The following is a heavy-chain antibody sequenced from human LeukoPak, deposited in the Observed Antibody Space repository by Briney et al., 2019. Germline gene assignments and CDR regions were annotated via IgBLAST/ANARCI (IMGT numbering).Heavy chain of an antibody. CDR1: GYTFTSYG. V-gene: IGHV1-18*01. CDR3: ARDRRLVSYSDY. J-gene: IGHJ4*02. CDR2: ISAYNGNT. Sequence: ASVKVSYKASGYTFTSYGISWVRQAPGQGLEWMGWISAYNGNTNYAQKLQGRVTMTTDTSTSTAYMEPRSLRSDDTAVYYCARDRRLVSYSDYWGQGTLVTGSS. D-gene: IGHD2-21*01.